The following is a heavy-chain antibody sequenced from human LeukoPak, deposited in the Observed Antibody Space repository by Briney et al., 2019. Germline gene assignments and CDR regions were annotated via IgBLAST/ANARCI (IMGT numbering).Heavy chain of an antibody. D-gene: IGHD3-22*01. V-gene: IGHV4-61*01. Sequence: SETLSLTCTVSGGSVSSGSYYWSWIRQPPGKGLEWIGYIYYSGSTNYNPSLKSRVTISVDTSKNQFSLKLSSVTAADTAVYYCARTTYYYDSSGFPFDYWGQGTLVTVSS. CDR2: IYYSGST. CDR1: GGSVSSGSYY. J-gene: IGHJ4*02. CDR3: ARTTYYYDSSGFPFDY.